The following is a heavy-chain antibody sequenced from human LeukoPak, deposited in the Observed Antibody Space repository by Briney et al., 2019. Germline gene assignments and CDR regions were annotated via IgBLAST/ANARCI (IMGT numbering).Heavy chain of an antibody. Sequence: NSGGSLRLSCAASGFTFSSYNMNWVRQAPGKGLEWVSSISSGSSYIYYADSVKGRFTISRDNAKNSLYLQMNSLRAEDTAVYYCARSDSNSWYSLHDYWGQGTLVTVSS. J-gene: IGHJ4*02. V-gene: IGHV3-21*01. CDR3: ARSDSNSWYSLHDY. CDR2: ISSGSSYI. D-gene: IGHD6-13*01. CDR1: GFTFSSYN.